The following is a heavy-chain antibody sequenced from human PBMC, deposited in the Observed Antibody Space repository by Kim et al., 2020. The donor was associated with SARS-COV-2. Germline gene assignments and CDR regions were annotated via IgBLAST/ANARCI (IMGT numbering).Heavy chain of an antibody. CDR3: ARAPLPGHLLWFGELGNAFDI. CDR1: GGSISSSSYY. Sequence: SETLSLTCTVSGGSISSSSYYWGWIRQPPGKGLEWIGSIYYSGSTYYNPSLKSRVTISVDTSKNQFSLKLSSVTAADTAVYYCARAPLPGHLLWFGELGNAFDIWGQGTMVTVSS. CDR2: IYYSGST. J-gene: IGHJ3*02. D-gene: IGHD3-10*01. V-gene: IGHV4-39*07.